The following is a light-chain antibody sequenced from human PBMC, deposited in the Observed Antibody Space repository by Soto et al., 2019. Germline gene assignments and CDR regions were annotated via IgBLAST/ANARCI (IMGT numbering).Light chain of an antibody. CDR2: GAS. CDR3: QQYNKWPPIT. CDR1: QSVSSSY. V-gene: IGKV3-20*01. Sequence: IGVPQSPCTLSMSPGHRATLSCRAIQSVSSSYLAWYQQKPGQAPRILIYGASSRATGIPDRFSGSGSGTDFTLTISSLQSEDFAVYYCQQYNKWPPITFGQGTRLEI. J-gene: IGKJ5*01.